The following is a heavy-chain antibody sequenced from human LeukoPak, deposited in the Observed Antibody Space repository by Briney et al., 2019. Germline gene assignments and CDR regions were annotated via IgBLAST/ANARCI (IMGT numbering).Heavy chain of an antibody. Sequence: ASVTVSFTSSVYTFTIYYMHWVRQAPGQGQGWMGIINPSVGRTNYAQKFQGRVTMTRDTSTSTVYMELSRLSSEDTAVYYCARAGRYYYDTSGYWGQGTLVTVSS. CDR3: ARAGRYYYDTSGY. CDR1: VYTFTIYY. CDR2: INPSVGRT. D-gene: IGHD3-22*01. V-gene: IGHV1-46*01. J-gene: IGHJ4*02.